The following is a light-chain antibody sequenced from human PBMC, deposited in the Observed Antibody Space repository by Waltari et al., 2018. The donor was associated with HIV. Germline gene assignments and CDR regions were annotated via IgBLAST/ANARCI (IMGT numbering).Light chain of an antibody. J-gene: IGLJ3*02. CDR3: CSYAGGNKV. V-gene: IGLV2-11*01. Sequence: QSALTQPRSVSGSPGQSVTISCTGTSSDVGYYNYVSWYQQYPGKAPKLMIYDVTRGASGVPDRFSASKSGNTASLTISGRQAEDEADYYCCSYAGGNKVFGGGTKLTVL. CDR1: SSDVGYYNY. CDR2: DVT.